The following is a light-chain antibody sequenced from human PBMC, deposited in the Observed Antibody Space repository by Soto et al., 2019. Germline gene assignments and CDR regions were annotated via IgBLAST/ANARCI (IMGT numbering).Light chain of an antibody. CDR2: EAS. J-gene: IGLJ1*01. V-gene: IGLV2-14*02. CDR3: SSYSISTAYL. Sequence: QSALTQPASLSGSPGQSITISCTRTNSDIGSYNLVSWYQQYPGKDPTLLIYEASKRPSGVSDRFSASKSGVTASLTISGLQAEDEADYFCSSYSISTAYLFGTGTKVTVL. CDR1: NSDIGSYNL.